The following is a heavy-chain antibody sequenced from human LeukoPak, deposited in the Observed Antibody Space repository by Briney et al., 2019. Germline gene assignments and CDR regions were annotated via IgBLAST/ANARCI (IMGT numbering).Heavy chain of an antibody. CDR2: IKQDGSEE. D-gene: IGHD6-19*01. V-gene: IGHV3-7*05. CDR1: GFTFSTYW. CDR3: VGGTGWRLDS. J-gene: IGHJ1*01. Sequence: GGSLRLSCAASGFTFSTYWMNWVRQAPGKGLEWVAIIKQDGSEEFYVDSVKGRFIISRDNAKNSLSLQMNSLGVEDTAVYYCVGGTGWRLDSWGQGTLVTVSS.